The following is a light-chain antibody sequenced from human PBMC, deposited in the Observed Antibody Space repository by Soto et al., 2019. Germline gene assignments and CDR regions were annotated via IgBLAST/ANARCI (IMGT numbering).Light chain of an antibody. CDR2: KIS. Sequence: VVMTQSPLSLPVTLGQPASISCRSTHSLVYADGNTYLQWFQXRKGQSPRRXIYKISNRDSGVPDRFSGSGSGTDFTMQISRVEAEDGGVYYCMQGTHWPLTFGQGTRLEIK. V-gene: IGKV2-30*01. J-gene: IGKJ5*01. CDR1: HSLVYADGNTY. CDR3: MQGTHWPLT.